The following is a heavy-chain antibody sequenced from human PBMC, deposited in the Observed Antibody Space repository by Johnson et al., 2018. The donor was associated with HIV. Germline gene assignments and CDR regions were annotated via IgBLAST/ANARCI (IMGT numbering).Heavy chain of an antibody. J-gene: IGHJ3*02. CDR2: ISSSGNTI. Sequence: QVQLVESGGGLVKPGRSLRLSCAASGFTFSYYYMSWIRQAPGKGLEWISYISSSGNTIYYADSVKGRFTISRDNAKNSLYLQMNSLRGEDTAVYYCASPYGDGGGVDIWGHGTMVTVSS. D-gene: IGHD4-17*01. CDR3: ASPYGDGGGVDI. CDR1: GFTFSYYY. V-gene: IGHV3-11*04.